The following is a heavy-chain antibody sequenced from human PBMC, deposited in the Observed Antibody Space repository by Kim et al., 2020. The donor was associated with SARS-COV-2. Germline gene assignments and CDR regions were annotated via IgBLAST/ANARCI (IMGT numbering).Heavy chain of an antibody. V-gene: IGHV4-34*01. CDR3: TRDCSSTSCYEFDY. CDR2: INHSGST. Sequence: SETLSLTCAVYGGSFSGYYWSWIRQPPGKGLEWIGEINHSGSTNYNPSLKSRVTISVDTSKNQFSLKLSSVTAADTAVYYCTRDCSSTSCYEFDYWGQGPLVTVSS. CDR1: GGSFSGYY. J-gene: IGHJ4*02. D-gene: IGHD2-2*01.